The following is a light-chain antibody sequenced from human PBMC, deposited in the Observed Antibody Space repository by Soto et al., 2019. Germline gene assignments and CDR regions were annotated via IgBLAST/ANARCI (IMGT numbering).Light chain of an antibody. CDR2: LGS. CDR3: MQALQTPLT. Sequence: DIVMTQSPVSLPVTPGEPASITCRSSQSLLYSDGYNYLDWYLQKPGQSPQLLIYLGSNRASGVPDRFSGSGSGTDLTLKISRVEAEDVGVYYCMQALQTPLTFGGGTKVEIK. J-gene: IGKJ4*01. CDR1: QSLLYSDGYNY. V-gene: IGKV2-28*01.